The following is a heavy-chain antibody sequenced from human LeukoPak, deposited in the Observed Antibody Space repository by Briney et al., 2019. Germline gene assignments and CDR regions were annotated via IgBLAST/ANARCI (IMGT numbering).Heavy chain of an antibody. CDR1: GFTFSSYG. Sequence: PGGSLRLYCAASGFTFSSYGMHWVRQAPGKGLEWVAFIRYDGSNKYYADSVKGRFTISRDNSKNTLYLQMNSLRAEDTAVYYCAKTSGYCSGGSCYFQYYYYYMDVWGKGTTVTISS. V-gene: IGHV3-30*02. D-gene: IGHD2-15*01. CDR3: AKTSGYCSGGSCYFQYYYYYMDV. J-gene: IGHJ6*03. CDR2: IRYDGSNK.